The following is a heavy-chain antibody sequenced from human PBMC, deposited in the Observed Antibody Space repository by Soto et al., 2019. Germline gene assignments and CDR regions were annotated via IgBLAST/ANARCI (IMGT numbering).Heavy chain of an antibody. J-gene: IGHJ6*02. CDR1: GFSFRSYW. D-gene: IGHD2-2*02. CDR2: VNSDGSGT. Sequence: PVGSLRLSCVASGFSFRSYWMHWVRQAPGKGLVWVSRVNSDGSGTSYADSVEGRLTISRDNAKNTLYLQMNSLRAEDTAVYYCTRANGPAAIGHFHYGMDVWGQGTTVTVSS. CDR3: TRANGPAAIGHFHYGMDV. V-gene: IGHV3-74*01.